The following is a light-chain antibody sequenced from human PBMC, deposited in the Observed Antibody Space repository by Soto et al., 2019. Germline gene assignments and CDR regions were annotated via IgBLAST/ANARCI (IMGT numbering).Light chain of an antibody. CDR3: QQSGSTLWT. CDR2: GAS. V-gene: IGKV3-20*01. Sequence: EILMTQSPATQFVSPGERATLSWRASQSVSSNLAWYQQKNGQPPRLLIYGASSRATGIPDRFSGSGSGTDCTLTIIRLEPEDVKVDYCQQSGSTLWTFGQGTQVDIK. J-gene: IGKJ1*01. CDR1: QSVSSN.